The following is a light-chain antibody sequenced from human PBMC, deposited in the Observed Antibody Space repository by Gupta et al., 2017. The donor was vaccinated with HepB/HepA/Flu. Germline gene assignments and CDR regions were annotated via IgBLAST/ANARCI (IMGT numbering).Light chain of an antibody. Sequence: SYVLTQPPSVSVAPGKTARTTCGGNNIGSKSVHWYQQKPGQAPVLVIYYDTDRPSGIPERFSGSNSGNTATLTISSVEAGDEADYYCQVLDSSSDHVVFGGGTKLTVL. V-gene: IGLV3-21*04. J-gene: IGLJ2*01. CDR3: QVLDSSSDHVV. CDR2: YDT. CDR1: NIGSKS.